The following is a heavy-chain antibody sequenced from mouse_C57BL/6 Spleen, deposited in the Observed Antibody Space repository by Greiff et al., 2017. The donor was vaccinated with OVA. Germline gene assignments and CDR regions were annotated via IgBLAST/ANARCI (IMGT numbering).Heavy chain of an antibody. J-gene: IGHJ1*03. D-gene: IGHD2-1*01. Sequence: VQLQQSGAELVRPGTSVKVSCKASGYAFTNYLIEWVKQRPGQGLEWIGVINPGSGGTNYNEKFKGKATLTADKSSSPAYMQLSSLTSEDSAVYFCARDRGNYWYFDVCGTGTTVTVSS. CDR3: ARDRGNYWYFDV. CDR2: INPGSGGT. V-gene: IGHV1-54*01. CDR1: GYAFTNYL.